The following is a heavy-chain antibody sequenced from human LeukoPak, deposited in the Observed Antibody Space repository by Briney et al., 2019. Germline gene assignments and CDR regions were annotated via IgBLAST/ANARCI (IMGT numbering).Heavy chain of an antibody. Sequence: GGSLRLSCAASGFTFDDYAMHWVRQAPGKGLEWVSGISWNSGSIGYADSVKGRFTISRDNAKNSLYLQMNSLRAEDMALYYCAKDYAPYVWGSYPSWHAFDIWGQGTMVTVSS. J-gene: IGHJ3*02. D-gene: IGHD3-16*02. CDR1: GFTFDDYA. V-gene: IGHV3-9*03. CDR3: AKDYAPYVWGSYPSWHAFDI. CDR2: ISWNSGSI.